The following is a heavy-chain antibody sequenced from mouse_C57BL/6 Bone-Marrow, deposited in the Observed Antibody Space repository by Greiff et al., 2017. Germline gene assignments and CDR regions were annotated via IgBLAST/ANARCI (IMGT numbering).Heavy chain of an antibody. Sequence: QVQLQQPGAELVMPGASVKLSCKASGYTFTSYWMHWVKQRPGQGLEWIGEIDPSYSYTNYNQKFKGKSPLTVDTSSSTAYRQLSSLTSEDSAVYYCAREGTYYGYAMDYWGQGTSVTVSS. CDR2: IDPSYSYT. D-gene: IGHD1-1*01. V-gene: IGHV1-69*01. CDR3: AREGTYYGYAMDY. CDR1: GYTFTSYW. J-gene: IGHJ4*01.